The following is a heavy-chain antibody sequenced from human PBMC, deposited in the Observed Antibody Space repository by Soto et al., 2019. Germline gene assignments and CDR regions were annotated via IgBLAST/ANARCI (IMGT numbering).Heavy chain of an antibody. Sequence: PSDTLSLTCAVYRGSISSVFYSWSWIRQPPGKGLEWIGYIYHSGSTYYNPSLKSRVTISVNRSKNQFSLKLGSVTAADTAVYYCARVPDRWGQGTLVTVSS. J-gene: IGHJ5*02. V-gene: IGHV4-30-2*01. CDR2: IYHSGST. D-gene: IGHD2-2*01. CDR3: ARVPDR. CDR1: RGSISSVFYS.